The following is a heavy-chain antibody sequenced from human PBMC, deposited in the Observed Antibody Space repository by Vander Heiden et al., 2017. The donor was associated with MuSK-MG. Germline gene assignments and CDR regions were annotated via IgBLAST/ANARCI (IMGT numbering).Heavy chain of an antibody. J-gene: IGHJ6*02. V-gene: IGHV3-21*01. CDR2: ISSSSSYI. CDR1: GFTFSSYS. CDR3: ARALAATYYYYGMDV. D-gene: IGHD6-25*01. Sequence: EVQLVESGGGLVKPGGSLRLSCAASGFTFSSYSMNWVRQAPGKGLEWVSSISSSSSYIYYADSVKGRFTISRDNAKNSLYLQMNSLRAEDTAVYYCARALAATYYYYGMDVWGQGTTVTVSS.